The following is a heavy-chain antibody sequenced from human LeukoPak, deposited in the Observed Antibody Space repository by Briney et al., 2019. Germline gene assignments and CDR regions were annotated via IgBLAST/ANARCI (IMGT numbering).Heavy chain of an antibody. Sequence: GASVRVSCKASGYTFNNYGISWVRQAPGQGLEWMGWVTSYNGDTNYAQKFQGRVTMSTDTSTSTAYMELRSLRFDDTAIYYCAKDWHILTGRNCFDPRGQGTLVTVSS. J-gene: IGHJ5*02. CDR2: VTSYNGDT. V-gene: IGHV1-18*01. D-gene: IGHD3-9*01. CDR3: AKDWHILTGRNCFDP. CDR1: GYTFNNYG.